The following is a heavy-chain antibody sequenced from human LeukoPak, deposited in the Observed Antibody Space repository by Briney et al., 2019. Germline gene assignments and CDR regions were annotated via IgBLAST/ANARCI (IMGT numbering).Heavy chain of an antibody. CDR2: INPNSGGT. J-gene: IGHJ5*02. Sequence: ASVKVSCKASGYTFTGYYMHWVRQAPGQGLEWMGWINPNSGGTNYAQKFQGRVTMTRDTSIGTAYMELSRLRSGDTAVYYCARALRAGTTNNIRNWFDPWGQGTLVTVSS. CDR3: ARALRAGTTNNIRNWFDP. V-gene: IGHV1-2*02. CDR1: GYTFTGYY. D-gene: IGHD1-1*01.